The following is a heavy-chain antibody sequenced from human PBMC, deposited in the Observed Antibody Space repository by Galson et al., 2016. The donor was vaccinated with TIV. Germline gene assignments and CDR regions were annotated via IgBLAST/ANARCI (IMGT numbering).Heavy chain of an antibody. CDR2: ISGGGGNI. J-gene: IGHJ6*02. D-gene: IGHD6-19*01. Sequence: SLRLSCAASGFTFSSYAMTWVRQAPGKGLEWVTAISGGGGNIYYADSVKGRFTISRDDSKNTLYMQMNGLRAEDTAVYYCVKVPSSGFTYYYAMDVWGQGTTVTVSS. CDR1: GFTFSSYA. V-gene: IGHV3-23*01. CDR3: VKVPSSGFTYYYAMDV.